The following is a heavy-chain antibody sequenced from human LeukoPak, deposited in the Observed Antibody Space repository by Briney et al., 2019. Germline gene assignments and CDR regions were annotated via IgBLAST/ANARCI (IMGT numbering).Heavy chain of an antibody. CDR3: ARVRFCANTSCPDFDY. CDR1: GYTFTSYY. Sequence: GASAKVSCKASGYTFTSYYMHWVRQAPGQGLEWVGMINPSGGSPNYAQKFQGRVTMTRDTSTSTVYMELSSLRSEDTALYYCARVRFCANTSCPDFDYWGQGTLVTVS. CDR2: INPSGGSP. J-gene: IGHJ4*02. V-gene: IGHV1-46*01. D-gene: IGHD2-2*01.